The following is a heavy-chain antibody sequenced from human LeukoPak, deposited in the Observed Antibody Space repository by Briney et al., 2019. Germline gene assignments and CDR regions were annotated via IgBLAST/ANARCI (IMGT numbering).Heavy chain of an antibody. V-gene: IGHV4-39*01. Sequence: SETQSLTCTVSGGSISSSSYYWGWIRQPPGKGLEWIGSIYYSGSTYYNPSPKSRVTISVDTSKNQFSLKLSSVTAADTAVYYCASPSGGYDYWGQGTLVTVSS. CDR1: GGSISSSSYY. J-gene: IGHJ4*02. D-gene: IGHD5-12*01. CDR2: IYYSGST. CDR3: ASPSGGYDY.